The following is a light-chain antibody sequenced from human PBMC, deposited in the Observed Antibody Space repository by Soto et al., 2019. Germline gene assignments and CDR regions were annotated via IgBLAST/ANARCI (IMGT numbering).Light chain of an antibody. J-gene: IGLJ1*01. CDR3: CSYAGSSTPFV. Sequence: QSVRTQPASVSGSPGQSITISCTGTSGDIGSYNLVSWYQHHPGKAPQLMIYEINKRPSGVSDRFSGSKSGNTASLTISGLQSEDETDYYCCSYAGSSTPFVFGTGTKVTVL. V-gene: IGLV2-23*02. CDR1: SGDIGSYNL. CDR2: EIN.